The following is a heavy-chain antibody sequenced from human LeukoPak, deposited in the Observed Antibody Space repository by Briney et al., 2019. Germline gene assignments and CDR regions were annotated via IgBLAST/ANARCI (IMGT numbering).Heavy chain of an antibody. CDR3: ARDRRYYDSSGCYTALDY. Sequence: ASVKVSCTASGYTFTSYGISWVRQAPGQGLEWMGWISAYNGNTNYAQTVQGRVTITTDTSTSTAYMELRRLRSDATAVYYCARDRRYYDSSGCYTALDYWGQGTLVTVSS. J-gene: IGHJ4*02. V-gene: IGHV1-18*01. CDR1: GYTFTSYG. D-gene: IGHD3-22*01. CDR2: ISAYNGNT.